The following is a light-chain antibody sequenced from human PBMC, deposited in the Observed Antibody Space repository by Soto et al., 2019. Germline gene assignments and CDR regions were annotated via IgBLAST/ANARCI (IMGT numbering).Light chain of an antibody. CDR2: DAS. Sequence: ELGFNQTPATLSLSTGARAALSCGARQSVSSNYLAWYQQKPGLAPRLLIYDASRRATGIPDRFSGSVYGAVGILSISRLQTEDGVVYYGQQYGCSPWTFGQGTKVDIK. CDR3: QQYGCSPWT. J-gene: IGKJ1*01. V-gene: IGKV3D-20*01. CDR1: QSVSSNY.